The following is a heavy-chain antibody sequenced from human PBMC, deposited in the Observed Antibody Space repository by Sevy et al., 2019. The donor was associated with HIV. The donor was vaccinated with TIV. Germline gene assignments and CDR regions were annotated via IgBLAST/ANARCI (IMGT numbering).Heavy chain of an antibody. Sequence: GGSLRLSCAASGFTFDDYAIHWVRQAPGKGLEWVSGLSWISGTIDYADSVKGRFTISRDNAKKSLYLQMNSLRTEDTALYYCAKGAGQWLGDAFDVWGQGTMVTVSS. J-gene: IGHJ3*01. V-gene: IGHV3-9*01. CDR2: LSWISGTI. CDR1: GFTFDDYA. CDR3: AKGAGQWLGDAFDV. D-gene: IGHD6-19*01.